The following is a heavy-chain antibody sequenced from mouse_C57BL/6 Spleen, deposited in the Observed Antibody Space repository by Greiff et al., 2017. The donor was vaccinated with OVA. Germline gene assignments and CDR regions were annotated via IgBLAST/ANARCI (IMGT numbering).Heavy chain of an antibody. D-gene: IGHD1-1*01. CDR2: INPNNGGT. V-gene: IGHV1-26*01. CDR3: ARYGTTVVDWYFDV. J-gene: IGHJ1*03. CDR1: GYTFTDYY. Sequence: VQLQQSGPELVKPGASVKISCKASGYTFTDYYMNWVKQSHGKSLEWIGDINPNNGGTSYNQKFKGKATLTVDKSSSTAYMELRSLTSEDSAVYYCARYGTTVVDWYFDVWGTGTTVTVSS.